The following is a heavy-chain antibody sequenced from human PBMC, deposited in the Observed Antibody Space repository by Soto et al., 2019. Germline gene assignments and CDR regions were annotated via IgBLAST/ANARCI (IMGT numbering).Heavy chain of an antibody. Sequence: GSLRLSCAASGFTSSSYAMSWVRQAPGKGLEWVSAISGSGGSTYYADSVKGRFTISRDNSKNTLYLQMNSLGAGDTAVYYCAKGQTTVTTPANFDYWGQGTLVTVSS. V-gene: IGHV3-23*01. CDR1: GFTSSSYA. J-gene: IGHJ4*02. CDR3: AKGQTTVTTPANFDY. D-gene: IGHD4-17*01. CDR2: ISGSGGST.